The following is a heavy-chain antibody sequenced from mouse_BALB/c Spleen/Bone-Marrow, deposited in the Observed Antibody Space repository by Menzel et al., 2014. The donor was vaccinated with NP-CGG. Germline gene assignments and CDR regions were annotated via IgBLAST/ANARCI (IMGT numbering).Heavy chain of an antibody. J-gene: IGHJ4*01. CDR3: ARGGYGNVYYAMDY. V-gene: IGHV1-14*01. Sequence: EVQLQQSGPELVKPGASVKMSCKASGYTFTSYVMHWVKQKPGQGLEWIGYINPYNDGTKYNEKFKGKATLTSDKFSSTAYMELSSLTSEDSAVYYCARGGYGNVYYAMDYWGQGTSVTVSS. CDR2: INPYNDGT. CDR1: GYTFTSYV. D-gene: IGHD2-10*02.